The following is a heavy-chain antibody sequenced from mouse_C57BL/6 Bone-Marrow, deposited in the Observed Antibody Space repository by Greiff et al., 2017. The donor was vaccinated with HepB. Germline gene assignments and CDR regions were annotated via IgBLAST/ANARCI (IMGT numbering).Heavy chain of an antibody. V-gene: IGHV1-55*01. Sequence: QVHVKQSGAELVKPGASVKMSCKASGYTFTSYWITWVKQRPGQGLEWIGDIYPGSGSTNYNEKFKSKATLTVDTSSSTAYMQLSSLTSEDSAVYYCARCYYHDYWGQGTTLTVSS. CDR1: GYTFTSYW. CDR2: IYPGSGST. D-gene: IGHD1-1*01. J-gene: IGHJ2*01. CDR3: ARCYYHDY.